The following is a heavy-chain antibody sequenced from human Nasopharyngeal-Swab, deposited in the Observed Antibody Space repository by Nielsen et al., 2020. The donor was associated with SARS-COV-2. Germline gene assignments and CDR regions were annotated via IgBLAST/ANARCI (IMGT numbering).Heavy chain of an antibody. Sequence: VRQAPGKGLVWVSRINSDGSSTSYADSVKGRFTISRDNAKNTLHLQMNSLRAEDTAVYYCARDNSGYDTYFDYWGQGTLVTVSS. J-gene: IGHJ4*02. CDR2: INSDGSST. D-gene: IGHD5-12*01. V-gene: IGHV3-74*01. CDR3: ARDNSGYDTYFDY.